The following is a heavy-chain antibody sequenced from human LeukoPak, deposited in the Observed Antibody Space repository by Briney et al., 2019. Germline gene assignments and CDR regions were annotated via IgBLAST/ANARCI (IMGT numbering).Heavy chain of an antibody. Sequence: SETLSLTCTVSGGSISSSNYYWGWIRQPPGQGLEWIATISYSGSTYYNPSVKSRVTISRDMSKNQFSLSLNSVTAEDTAVYYCAKRGAEVGATVAPGDYWGQGTLVTVSS. V-gene: IGHV4-39*07. CDR1: GGSISSSNYY. D-gene: IGHD1-26*01. CDR2: ISYSGST. J-gene: IGHJ4*02. CDR3: AKRGAEVGATVAPGDY.